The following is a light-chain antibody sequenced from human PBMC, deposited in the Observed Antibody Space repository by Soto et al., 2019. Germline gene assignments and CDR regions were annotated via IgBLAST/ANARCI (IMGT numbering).Light chain of an antibody. CDR1: QTVNNK. J-gene: IGKJ5*01. CDR3: QQYNSWPPIT. V-gene: IGKV3-15*01. CDR2: GAS. Sequence: EILMTQSPATLSVSPGERATLSCRATQTVNNKVVWYQHKPGQAPRLLIYGASTRATGIPARFSGSGSGTEFTLSISSLQSEDFAVYYCQQYNSWPPITFGQGTRLDIX.